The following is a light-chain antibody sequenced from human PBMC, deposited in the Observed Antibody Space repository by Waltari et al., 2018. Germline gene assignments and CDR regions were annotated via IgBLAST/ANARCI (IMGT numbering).Light chain of an antibody. V-gene: IGKV3-20*01. Sequence: EIVLTQSPGTLSLSPGERATLSCRASQSVGRYLAWYQQKPGQAPRLLIYDASTRATGIPDRFSGSGSGTDFSLTISRLESEDFAVYYCQKYVNLPATFSQGTKVEIK. J-gene: IGKJ1*01. CDR3: QKYVNLPAT. CDR1: QSVGRY. CDR2: DAS.